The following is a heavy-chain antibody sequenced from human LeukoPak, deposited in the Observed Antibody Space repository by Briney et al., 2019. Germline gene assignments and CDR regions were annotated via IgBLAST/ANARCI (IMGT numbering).Heavy chain of an antibody. CDR1: DDSISDYY. J-gene: IGHJ5*02. CDR2: FHNSGTS. Sequence: SETLSLTCTVSDDSISDYYRGWIRQPPGKGLEWIGYFHNSGTSTYNPSLKSRVTISADTSKNQFSLKLSSVTAADTAVYYCARTKRYCSGGSCSLNWFDPWGQGTLVTVSS. CDR3: ARTKRYCSGGSCSLNWFDP. D-gene: IGHD2-15*01. V-gene: IGHV4-59*08.